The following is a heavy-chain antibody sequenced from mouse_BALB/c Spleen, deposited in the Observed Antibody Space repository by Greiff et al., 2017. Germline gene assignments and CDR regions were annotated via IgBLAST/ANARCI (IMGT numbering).Heavy chain of an antibody. D-gene: IGHD1-1*01. CDR2: IDPANGNT. CDR1: GFNIKDTY. V-gene: IGHV14-3*02. Sequence: VQLKESGAELVKPGASVKLSCTASGFNIKDTYMHWVKQRPEQGLEWIGRIDPANGNTKYDPKFQGKATITADTSSNTAYLQLSSLTSEDTAVYYCALNPNYYGSSFYAMDYWGQGTSVTVSS. CDR3: ALNPNYYGSSFYAMDY. J-gene: IGHJ4*01.